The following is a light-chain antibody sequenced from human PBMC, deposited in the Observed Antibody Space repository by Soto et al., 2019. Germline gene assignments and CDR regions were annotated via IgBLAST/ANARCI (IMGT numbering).Light chain of an antibody. Sequence: EIVLTQSPATLSLSPVERATLSCRASQSVSNKVAWYQQKPGEAPSLLILGASTRATGVPARFSGSGSGTEFTLSISSLQSEDFAVYYCKQYKEWPPFTFGQGTRLEIK. J-gene: IGKJ5*01. CDR1: QSVSNK. CDR3: KQYKEWPPFT. V-gene: IGKV3-15*01. CDR2: GAS.